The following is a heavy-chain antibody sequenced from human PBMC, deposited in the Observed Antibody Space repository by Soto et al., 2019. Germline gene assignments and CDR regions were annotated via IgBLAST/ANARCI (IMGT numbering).Heavy chain of an antibody. J-gene: IGHJ5*02. V-gene: IGHV3-48*01. CDR1: GLSFSTYS. CDR3: AGGNRGYTYGA. Sequence: DVQLVESGGGLVQPGGSRRLSCAASGLSFSTYSMNWVRQAPGKGLEWVSYISSSSSTIYYADSVKGRFTISRDNAKNSLYLQMNSLRVEDPAVYYCAGGNRGYTYGAWGQGALVTVSS. D-gene: IGHD5-18*01. CDR2: ISSSSSTI.